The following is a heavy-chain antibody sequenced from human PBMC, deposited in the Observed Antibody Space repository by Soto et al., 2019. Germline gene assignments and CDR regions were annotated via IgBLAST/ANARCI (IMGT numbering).Heavy chain of an antibody. CDR3: ARTTAVPNSLRSRYFFDY. CDR2: VYYNGTT. D-gene: IGHD1-1*01. J-gene: IGHJ4*02. Sequence: SETLSLTCSVSGGSVSDKTYYWSSIRQPPGKRLEWIGYVYYNGTTNYNPSLKSRVTISVDTSKNQFSLRLSSVTAADTALYYCARTTAVPNSLRSRYFFDYWGQGILVTVSS. V-gene: IGHV4-61*01. CDR1: GGSVSDKTYY.